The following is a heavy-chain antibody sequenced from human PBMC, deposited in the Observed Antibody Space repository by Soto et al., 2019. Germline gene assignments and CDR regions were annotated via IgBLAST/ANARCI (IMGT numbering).Heavy chain of an antibody. CDR2: INKDGSTT. V-gene: IGHV3-74*01. CDR1: GFTFNTYW. CDR3: AREQYSHYCLDV. J-gene: IGHJ6*02. Sequence: GGSLRLSCAASGFTFNTYWMHWVRQVPGKGLVWVSRINKDGSTTDYADSVQGRFTISRDNAKDTLYLQMNSLRAEDTAVYYCAREQYSHYCLDVWGQGTTVTVSS. D-gene: IGHD4-4*01.